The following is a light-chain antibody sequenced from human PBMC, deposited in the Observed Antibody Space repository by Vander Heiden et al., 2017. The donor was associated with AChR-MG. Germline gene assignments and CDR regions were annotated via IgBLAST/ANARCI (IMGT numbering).Light chain of an antibody. CDR1: QATSNY. CDR3: QQVNSFPRT. J-gene: IGKJ1*01. Sequence: IQLTQSPSSLSASLGDRVIITCRASQATSNYLAWYQQKPGKAPKVLIYAASTLQSGVPSRFSGSGSGTDFTLTISSLHPEDVATYYCQQVNSFPRTFGQGTKVEIK. CDR2: AAS. V-gene: IGKV1-9*01.